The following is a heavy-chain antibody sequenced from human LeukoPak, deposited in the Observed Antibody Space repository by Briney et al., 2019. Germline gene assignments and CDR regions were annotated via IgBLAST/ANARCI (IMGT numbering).Heavy chain of an antibody. CDR1: VGSISSYY. Sequence: SETLYLTCTVSVGSISSYYWSWIRQPPWEGLEWIGYIYYSGSTNYNPALKSRVTISVDTSKNQFSLKLSSVTAADTAVYYCARDYQDYYYMGVWGKGTTVTVSS. D-gene: IGHD3-16*02. CDR2: IYYSGST. CDR3: ARDYQDYYYMGV. J-gene: IGHJ6*03. V-gene: IGHV4-59*01.